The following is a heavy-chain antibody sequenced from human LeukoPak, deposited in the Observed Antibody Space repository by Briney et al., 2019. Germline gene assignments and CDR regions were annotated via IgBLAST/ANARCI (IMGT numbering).Heavy chain of an antibody. CDR2: INHSGST. D-gene: IGHD6-19*01. CDR3: ARGRDSSGWYGTNFDY. CDR1: GGSFSGYY. J-gene: IGHJ4*02. Sequence: SETLSLTCAVYGGSFSGYYWSWIRQPPGKGLEWIGEINHSGSTNYNPSLKSRVTISVDTSKNQFSLKLRSVTAADTAVYYCARGRDSSGWYGTNFDYWGQGTLVTVSS. V-gene: IGHV4-34*01.